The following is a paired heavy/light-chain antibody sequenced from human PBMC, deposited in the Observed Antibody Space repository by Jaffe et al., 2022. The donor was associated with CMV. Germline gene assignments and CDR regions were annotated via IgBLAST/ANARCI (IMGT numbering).Heavy chain of an antibody. CDR2: ISYDGSIK. J-gene: IGHJ3*02. CDR3: ASESLTYGDYAGDAFDI. CDR1: GFTFSNFG. V-gene: IGHV3-30*03. Sequence: QVQLVESGGGVVQPGRSLRLSCAASGFTFSNFGMHWVRQAPGKGLEWVALISYDGSIKYYADFVKGRFTISRDNSKNTLFLQMNSLRPEDTAVYYCASESLTYGDYAGDAFDIWGQGTVVTASS. D-gene: IGHD4-17*01.
Light chain of an antibody. V-gene: IGLV10-54*01. CDR3: SSWDTSLSTWV. Sequence: QAGLTQPPSVSKGLRQTATLTCTGNSNNVGHQGVVWLQQHQGHPPKLLSYRSHNRPSGVSERFSASRSGNTASLTITGLQPEDEADYYCSSWDTSLSTWVFGGGTKLTVL. CDR2: RSH. J-gene: IGLJ3*02. CDR1: SNNVGHQG.